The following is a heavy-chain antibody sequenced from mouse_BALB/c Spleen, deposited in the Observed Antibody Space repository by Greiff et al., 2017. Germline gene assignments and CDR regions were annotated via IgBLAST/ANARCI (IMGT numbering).Heavy chain of an antibody. J-gene: IGHJ3*01. CDR1: GFSLTSYG. V-gene: IGHV2-2*02. CDR2: IWSGGST. D-gene: IGHD3-2*01. CDR3: AREDSSAYVGFAY. Sequence: QVQLQQSGPGLVQPSQSLSITCTVSGFSLTSYGVHWVRQSPGKGLEWLGVIWSGGSTDYNAAFISRLSISKDNSKSQVFFKMNSLQANDTAIYYCAREDSSAYVGFAYWGQGTLVTVSA.